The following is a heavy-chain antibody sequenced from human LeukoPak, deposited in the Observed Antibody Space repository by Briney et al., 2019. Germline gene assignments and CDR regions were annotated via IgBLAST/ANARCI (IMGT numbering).Heavy chain of an antibody. D-gene: IGHD6-19*01. CDR2: INHSGST. CDR1: GGSFSGYY. Sequence: PSETLSLTCAVYGGSFSGYYWSWIRQPPGKGLEWIGEINHSGSTNYNPSLKSRVTISVDTSKNQFSLKLSSVTAADTAVYYCAGSRWLAWDWFDPWGQGTLVTVSS. J-gene: IGHJ5*02. V-gene: IGHV4-34*01. CDR3: AGSRWLAWDWFDP.